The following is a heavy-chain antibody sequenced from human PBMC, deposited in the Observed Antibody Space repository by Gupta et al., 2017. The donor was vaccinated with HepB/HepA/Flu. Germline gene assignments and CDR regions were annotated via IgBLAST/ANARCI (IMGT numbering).Heavy chain of an antibody. CDR2: ISGGGE. J-gene: IGHJ4*02. Sequence: GQPGGSLRLSCAVSGFTFSNYAMSWVRQAPGKGLEWVSSISGGGEYYADSVKGRFTISRDTSKNTLYLQMNSLRVDDTAIYYCAKPPRSNWGPADWGQGTRITGSA. D-gene: IGHD7-27*01. V-gene: IGHV3-23*01. CDR1: GFTFSNYA. CDR3: AKPPRSNWGPAD.